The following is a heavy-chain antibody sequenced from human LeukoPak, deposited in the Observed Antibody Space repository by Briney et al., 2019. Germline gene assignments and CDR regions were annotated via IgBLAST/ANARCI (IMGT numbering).Heavy chain of an antibody. J-gene: IGHJ2*01. CDR2: IYYSGST. V-gene: IGHV4-59*01. CDR3: ARNRLDRNSHWYFDL. CDR1: GGSISSYY. Sequence: SETLSLTCTVSGGSISSYYWSWIRQPPGKGLEWIGYIYYSGSTNYNPSLKSRVTISVDTSKNQFSLKLSSVTAADTAVFYCARNRLDRNSHWYFDLWGRGTQVTISS. D-gene: IGHD2-21*02.